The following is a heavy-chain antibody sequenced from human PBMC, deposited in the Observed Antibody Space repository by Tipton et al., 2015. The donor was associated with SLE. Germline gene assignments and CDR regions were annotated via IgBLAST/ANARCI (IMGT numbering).Heavy chain of an antibody. D-gene: IGHD3-9*01. CDR2: IIHSGVT. J-gene: IGHJ4*02. CDR1: GESFNGYF. Sequence: GLVKPSQTLSLTCAVYGESFNGYFWTWIRQPPGKGLEWIAEIIHSGVTNYNPSLRSRVTISVDMSKNQVSLKLTSVTAADTAVYYCARRYYDSMTGHLDYYFDYWGQGTLVTVSS. CDR3: ARRYYDSMTGHLDYYFDY. V-gene: IGHV4-34*12.